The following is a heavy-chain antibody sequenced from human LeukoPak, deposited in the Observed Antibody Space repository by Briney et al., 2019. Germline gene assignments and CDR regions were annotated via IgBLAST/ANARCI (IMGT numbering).Heavy chain of an antibody. V-gene: IGHV3-21*01. Sequence: GGSLRLSCAASGFTFSSYSMNWVRQAPGKGLEWVSSISSSSSYIYYADSVKGRFTISRDNAKNSLYLQMNSLRAEDTAVYYCARVEQWLTPPDYWGQGTLVTVSS. CDR3: ARVEQWLTPPDY. J-gene: IGHJ4*02. D-gene: IGHD6-19*01. CDR1: GFTFSSYS. CDR2: ISSSSSYI.